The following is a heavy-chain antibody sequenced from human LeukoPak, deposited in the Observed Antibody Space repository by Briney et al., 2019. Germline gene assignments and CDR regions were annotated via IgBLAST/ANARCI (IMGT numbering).Heavy chain of an antibody. D-gene: IGHD1-26*01. CDR3: ARDLRGSDDF. V-gene: IGHV1-8*01. Sequence: ASVKVSCKASGYSFINNGINWVRQAPGQGLEWMAWMNPKSGNTGSAQHFQGRVTLTQNIAISTAYLEVRNLKSEDTAVYYCARDLRGSDDFWGQGTLVTVTS. J-gene: IGHJ4*02. CDR2: MNPKSGNT. CDR1: GYSFINNG.